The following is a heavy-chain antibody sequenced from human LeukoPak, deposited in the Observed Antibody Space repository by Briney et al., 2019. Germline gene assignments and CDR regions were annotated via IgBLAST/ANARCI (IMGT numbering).Heavy chain of an antibody. CDR2: INPKSGSR. J-gene: IGHJ4*01. D-gene: IGHD3-3*01. Sequence: GASVKVSCKASGYTFTDNYLHWLRQAPGRGLEWMGWINPKSGSRNSAQKFQGRVTMARDTSISTASMELTSLRSDDTAVYFCARSFSDRGAHYFDSWGQGTQVTVSS. V-gene: IGHV1-2*02. CDR1: GYTFTDNY. CDR3: ARSFSDRGAHYFDS.